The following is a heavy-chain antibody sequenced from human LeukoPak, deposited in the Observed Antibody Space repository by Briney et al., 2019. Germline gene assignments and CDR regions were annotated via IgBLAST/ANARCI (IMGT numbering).Heavy chain of an antibody. V-gene: IGHV3-43*02. CDR2: ISGDGGST. Sequence: GGSLRLSCAASGFTFDDCAMHWVRQAPGKGLEWVSLISGDGGSTYYADSVKGRFTISRDNSKNSLYLQMNSLRTEDTALYYCAKDWEYSSSSSSGYWGQGTLVTVSS. D-gene: IGHD6-6*01. J-gene: IGHJ4*02. CDR3: AKDWEYSSSSSSGY. CDR1: GFTFDDCA.